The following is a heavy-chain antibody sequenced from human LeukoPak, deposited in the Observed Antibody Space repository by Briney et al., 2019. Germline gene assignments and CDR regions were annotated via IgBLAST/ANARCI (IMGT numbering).Heavy chain of an antibody. D-gene: IGHD2-21*01. CDR3: ARGGEGLNYYYGMDV. V-gene: IGHV1-8*01. J-gene: IGHJ6*02. Sequence: ASVKVSCKASGYTFTSYDINWVRQGTGQGLEWMGWMNPNSGNTGYAQKFQGRFTMTRNTSISTAYMELSRLRSEDTAVYYCARGGEGLNYYYGMDVWGQGTTVTVSS. CDR2: MNPNSGNT. CDR1: GYTFTSYD.